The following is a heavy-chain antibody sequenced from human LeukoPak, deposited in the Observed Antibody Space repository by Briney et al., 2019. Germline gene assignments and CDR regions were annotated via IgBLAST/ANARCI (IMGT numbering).Heavy chain of an antibody. D-gene: IGHD7-27*01. J-gene: IGHJ4*02. Sequence: GASVKVSCKASGYTFTSYGISWVRQAPGQGLEWMGWISANDGNTDYPQKLQGRVTMTTDISTSTAYMELRSLRSDDTAAYYCARESHVTGEDYWGQGTLVTVSS. CDR1: GYTFTSYG. CDR2: ISANDGNT. V-gene: IGHV1-18*01. CDR3: ARESHVTGEDY.